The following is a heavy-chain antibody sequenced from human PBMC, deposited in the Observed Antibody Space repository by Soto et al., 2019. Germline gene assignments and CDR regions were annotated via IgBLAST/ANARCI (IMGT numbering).Heavy chain of an antibody. CDR2: IYYSGST. Sequence: SETLSLTXTVPGGSISSGGYYWSWIRQHPGKGLEWIGYIYYSGSTYYNPPLKSRVTISVDTSKNQFSLKLSSVTAADTAVYYCARGVIEELYFDYWGQGTLVTVSS. D-gene: IGHD3-22*01. CDR3: ARGVIEELYFDY. V-gene: IGHV4-31*02. CDR1: GGSISSGGYY. J-gene: IGHJ4*02.